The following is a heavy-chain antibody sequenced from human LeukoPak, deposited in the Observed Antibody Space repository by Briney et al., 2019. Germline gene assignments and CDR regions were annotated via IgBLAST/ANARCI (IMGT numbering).Heavy chain of an antibody. J-gene: IGHJ6*04. CDR3: AELGITMIGGV. Sequence: PGGSLRLSCAASGFTFSSYDMHWVRQTPGKGLEWMTFIRYNGNNKYYADSVKGRFTISRDNAKNSLYLQMNSLRAEDTAVYYCAELGITMIGGVWGKGTTVTISS. CDR1: GFTFSSYD. V-gene: IGHV3-30*02. D-gene: IGHD3-10*02. CDR2: IRYNGNNK.